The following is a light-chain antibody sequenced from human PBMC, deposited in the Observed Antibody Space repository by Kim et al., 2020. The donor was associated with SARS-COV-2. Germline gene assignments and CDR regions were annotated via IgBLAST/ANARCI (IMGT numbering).Light chain of an antibody. CDR3: LLYYSGVRV. J-gene: IGLJ2*01. Sequence: PEGTVTLTCCSSTGAVTSGHFPYWFQHKPGQAPSTLIYDITQRHSWTPARFSGSLLGDKAALTLSGAQPEDEADYYCLLYYSGVRVFGGGTQLTVL. CDR2: DIT. V-gene: IGLV7-46*01. CDR1: TGAVTSGHF.